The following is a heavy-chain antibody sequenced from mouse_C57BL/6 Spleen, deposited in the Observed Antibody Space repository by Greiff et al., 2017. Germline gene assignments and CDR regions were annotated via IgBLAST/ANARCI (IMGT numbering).Heavy chain of an antibody. CDR2: ILPGSGST. V-gene: IGHV1-9*01. CDR1: GYTFTGYW. CDR3: ARFTTVVATDY. J-gene: IGHJ2*01. Sequence: QVQLQQSGAELMKPGASVKLSCKATGYTFTGYWIAWVKQRPGHGLEWIGEILPGSGSTNSHEKFKGKATFTADTSSNTAYMQLSSLTTEDSAIYYCARFTTVVATDYWGQGTTLTVSS. D-gene: IGHD1-1*01.